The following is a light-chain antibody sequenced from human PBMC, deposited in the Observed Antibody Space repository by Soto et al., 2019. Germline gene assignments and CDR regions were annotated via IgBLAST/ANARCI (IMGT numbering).Light chain of an antibody. CDR1: RSGSSS. Sequence: TQGPTTLTLSPGAMSSLSCRVRRSGSSSFAWYQQKPGQAPRLFIYATSGRATGIPDRFSGSGSGTDFTLTISRLEPEDFAVYYCQQYDKSPPTFGQGTKVDIK. CDR2: ATS. V-gene: IGKV3-20*01. J-gene: IGKJ1*01. CDR3: QQYDKSPPT.